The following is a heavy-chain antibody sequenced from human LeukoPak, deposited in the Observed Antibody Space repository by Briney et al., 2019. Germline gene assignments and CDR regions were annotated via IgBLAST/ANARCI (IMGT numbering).Heavy chain of an antibody. CDR3: ARYYDSSGKIDY. CDR2: ISGSAGNT. CDR1: GFSISDYY. V-gene: IGHV3-23*01. J-gene: IGHJ4*02. D-gene: IGHD3-22*01. Sequence: GGSLRLSCAASGFSISDYYITWIRQAPGKGLEWVAGISGSAGNTYYADSVKGRFTISRDTSKNTLYLQMNSLRAEDTAVYYCARYYDSSGKIDYWGQGTLVTVSS.